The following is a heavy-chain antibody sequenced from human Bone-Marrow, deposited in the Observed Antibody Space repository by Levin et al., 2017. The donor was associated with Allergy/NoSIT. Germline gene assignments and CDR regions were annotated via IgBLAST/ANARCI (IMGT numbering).Heavy chain of an antibody. CDR3: ASWEVVAATIDAFDI. D-gene: IGHD2-15*01. Sequence: AGGSLRLSCAASGFTFSSYSMNWVRQAPGKGLEWVSSISSSSSYIYYADSVKGRFTISRDNAKNSLYLQMNSLRAEDTAVYYCASWEVVAATIDAFDIWGQGTMVTVSS. V-gene: IGHV3-21*01. CDR2: ISSSSSYI. J-gene: IGHJ3*02. CDR1: GFTFSSYS.